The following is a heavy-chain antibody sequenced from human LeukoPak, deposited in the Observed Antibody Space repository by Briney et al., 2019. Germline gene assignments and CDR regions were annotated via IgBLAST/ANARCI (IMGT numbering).Heavy chain of an antibody. J-gene: IGHJ3*02. CDR1: GFTFSNAW. CDR3: TTDVRLYADAFDI. CDR2: IKSKTDGGTT. Sequence: GGSLRLSCAASGFTFSNAWMSWVRQAPGKGLEWVGRIKSKTDGGTTDYAAPVKGRFTISRDDSKNTLYLQMNSLKTEDTAVYYCTTDVRLYADAFDIWGQGTMVTVSS. V-gene: IGHV3-15*01. D-gene: IGHD5/OR15-5a*01.